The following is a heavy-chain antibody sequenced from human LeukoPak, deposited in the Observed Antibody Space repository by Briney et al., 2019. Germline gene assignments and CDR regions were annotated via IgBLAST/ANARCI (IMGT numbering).Heavy chain of an antibody. V-gene: IGHV4-38-2*01. CDR3: ARHRDSGYDYYYYMDV. CDR2: IYHSGST. CDR1: GYSISSGYY. D-gene: IGHD5-12*01. J-gene: IGHJ6*03. Sequence: SETLSLTCAVSGYSISSGYYWGWIRQPPGKGLEWIGSIYHSGSTYYNPSLKSRVTISVDTSKNQFSLKLGSVTAADTAVYYCARHRDSGYDYYYYMDVWGKGTTVTVSS.